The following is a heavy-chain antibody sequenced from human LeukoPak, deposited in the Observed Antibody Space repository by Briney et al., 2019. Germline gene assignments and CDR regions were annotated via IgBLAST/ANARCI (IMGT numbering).Heavy chain of an antibody. CDR2: IKPDGTDK. CDR1: GITFSSYW. V-gene: IGHV3-7*01. CDR3: ARRDTPSKWYYYIDV. Sequence: GGSLRLSCAASGITFSSYWMAWVRQVPGKGLEWLANIKPDGTDKYYVESVKGRFTISRDNAKSSLYLQMSSLGVEDTAVYYCARRDTPSKWYYYIDVWGKGTTVRVSS. D-gene: IGHD2-15*01. J-gene: IGHJ6*03.